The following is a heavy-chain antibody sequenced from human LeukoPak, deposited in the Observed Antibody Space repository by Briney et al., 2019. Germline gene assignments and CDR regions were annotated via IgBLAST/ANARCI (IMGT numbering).Heavy chain of an antibody. Sequence: GASVKVSCKASGYTFTSYGISWVRQAPGQGLEWMGWISAYNVNANFAQKLHGRVTMTTDTSTNTAYMELRSLRSDDTAVYYCASWAGYCSSNNCYATSLDYWGQGTLLTVSA. V-gene: IGHV1-18*01. CDR1: GYTFTSYG. D-gene: IGHD2-2*01. J-gene: IGHJ4*02. CDR3: ASWAGYCSSNNCYATSLDY. CDR2: ISAYNVNA.